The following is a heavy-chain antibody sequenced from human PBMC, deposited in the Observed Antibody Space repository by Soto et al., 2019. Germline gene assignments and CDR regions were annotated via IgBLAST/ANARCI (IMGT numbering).Heavy chain of an antibody. Sequence: ESGGGLIQPGGSLRLSCAASGFSVSTNYMSWVRQAPGKGLEWVSVIYSGGSTYYADSVKGRFTISRDNSKNTLYLQMNSLTAEDTAVYYCARDYPLSEYRFSGSYYYNYWGQGTLVTVSS. CDR3: ARDYPLSEYRFSGSYYYNY. J-gene: IGHJ4*02. CDR2: IYSGGST. V-gene: IGHV3-53*01. D-gene: IGHD1-26*01. CDR1: GFSVSTNY.